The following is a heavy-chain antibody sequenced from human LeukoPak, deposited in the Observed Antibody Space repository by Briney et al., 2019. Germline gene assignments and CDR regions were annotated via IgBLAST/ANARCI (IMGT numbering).Heavy chain of an antibody. D-gene: IGHD3-9*01. Sequence: ASVKVSCKASGYTFTGYYMHWVRQAPGQGLEWMGRIKPNSGGTNYAQKLQGRVSMTRDASISTAYMALSRLRSNDTAVYYCAIYVGSDLTGYVYFDYWGQGTLVTVSS. CDR3: AIYVGSDLTGYVYFDY. CDR2: IKPNSGGT. J-gene: IGHJ4*02. V-gene: IGHV1-2*06. CDR1: GYTFTGYY.